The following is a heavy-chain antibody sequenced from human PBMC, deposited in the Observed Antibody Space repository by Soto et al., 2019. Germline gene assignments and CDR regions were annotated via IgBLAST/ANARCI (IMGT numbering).Heavy chain of an antibody. D-gene: IGHD3-16*02. CDR2: MNPNSGNT. CDR1: GYTFTSYD. J-gene: IGHJ6*03. V-gene: IGHV1-8*01. CDR3: ARGSGGNRGFYDYIWGSYRDYYYYRDV. Sequence: ASVKVSCKASGYTFTSYDINWVRQATGQGLEWMGWMNPNSGNTGYAQKFQGRVTMTRNTSISTAYMELSSLRSEDTAVYYCARGSGGNRGFYDYIWGSYRDYYYYRDVWGKGTTVPVSS.